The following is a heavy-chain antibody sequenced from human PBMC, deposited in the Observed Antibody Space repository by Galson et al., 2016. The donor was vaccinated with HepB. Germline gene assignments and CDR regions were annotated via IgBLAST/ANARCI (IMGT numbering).Heavy chain of an antibody. J-gene: IGHJ4*02. V-gene: IGHV1-8*01. CDR3: ARDGMAAASYYFDS. CDR2: VNPNSGNT. D-gene: IGHD6-13*01. CDR1: GYTFTSYD. Sequence: SVKVSCKASGYTFTSYDIHWVRQATGQGLEWMGWVNPNSGNTGYAQKFQGRVTMPRNTSISTAYMELSSLRDEDTAVYYCARDGMAAASYYFDSWGQGTLVTVSS.